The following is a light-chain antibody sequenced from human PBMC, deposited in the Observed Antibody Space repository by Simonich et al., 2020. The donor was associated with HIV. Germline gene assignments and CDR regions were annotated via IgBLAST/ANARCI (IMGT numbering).Light chain of an antibody. J-gene: IGKJ4*01. CDR3: MQSIQLPLT. Sequence: DIVMTQTPLSLSVTPGQPASISCKSSQSLLHSDGKTYLYWYLQKPGQSPQLLIYEVSNRVSGVPDRFSGSGSGTDFTLKIRRVEAEDVGVYYCMQSIQLPLTFGGGTKVEL. V-gene: IGKV2D-29*02. CDR2: EVS. CDR1: QSLLHSDGKTY.